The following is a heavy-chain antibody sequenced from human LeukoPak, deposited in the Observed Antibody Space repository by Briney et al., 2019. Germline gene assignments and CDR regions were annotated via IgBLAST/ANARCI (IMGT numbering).Heavy chain of an antibody. CDR3: ARVLYRTLDY. CDR1: GGSFSNFY. J-gene: IGHJ4*02. CDR2: IYTSGST. D-gene: IGHD5-12*01. Sequence: SETLSLTCSVSGGSFSNFYWSWIRQPAGKGLEWIGRIYTSGSTNYNPSLKSRVTISVDTSKNQFSLKLSSVTAADTAVYYCARVLYRTLDYWGQGTLVTVSS. V-gene: IGHV4-4*07.